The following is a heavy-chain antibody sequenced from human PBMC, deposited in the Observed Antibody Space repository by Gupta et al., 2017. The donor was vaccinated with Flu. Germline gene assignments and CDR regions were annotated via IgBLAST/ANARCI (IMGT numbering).Heavy chain of an antibody. Sequence: EVPILESVGGLVQPGGCLRLSCAASGFSVGSFAVNWFGQAPGRGLEWVSSIGGNAASTYYAESVKGRFTISRDSSKNRIYLQMNSLRAEDTALYYCAKTAVAGGVDYFYGMDAWGQGTTVTVSS. CDR3: AKTAVAGGVDYFYGMDA. J-gene: IGHJ6*02. D-gene: IGHD2-8*02. CDR1: GFSVGSFA. V-gene: IGHV3-23*01. CDR2: IGGNAAST.